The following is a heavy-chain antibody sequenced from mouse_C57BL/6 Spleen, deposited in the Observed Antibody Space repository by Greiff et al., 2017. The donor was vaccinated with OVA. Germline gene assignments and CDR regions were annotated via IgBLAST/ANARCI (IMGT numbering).Heavy chain of an antibody. CDR3: ARMGSMVTTGFDY. Sequence: QVHVKQSGPELVKPGASVKISCKASGYAFSSSWMNWVKQRPGKGLEWIGRIYPGDGDTNYNGKFKGKATLTADKSSSTAYMQLSSLTSEDSAVYFCARMGSMVTTGFDYWGQGTTLTVSS. D-gene: IGHD2-2*01. J-gene: IGHJ2*01. CDR2: IYPGDGDT. CDR1: GYAFSSSW. V-gene: IGHV1-82*01.